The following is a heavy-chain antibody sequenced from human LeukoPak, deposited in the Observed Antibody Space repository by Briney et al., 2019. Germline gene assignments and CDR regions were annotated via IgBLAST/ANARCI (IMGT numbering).Heavy chain of an antibody. CDR1: GFTFSSYW. D-gene: IGHD3-22*01. CDR2: INHNGNVN. Sequence: PGGSLRLSCAASGFTFSSYWMNWARQAPGEGLEWVASINHNGNVNYYVDSVKGRFTISRDNTKNSLHLQMSSLRAEDTAVYYCATDRGWRTSGYYLYYFEYWGQGTLVTFSS. CDR3: ATDRGWRTSGYYLYYFEY. V-gene: IGHV3-7*01. J-gene: IGHJ4*02.